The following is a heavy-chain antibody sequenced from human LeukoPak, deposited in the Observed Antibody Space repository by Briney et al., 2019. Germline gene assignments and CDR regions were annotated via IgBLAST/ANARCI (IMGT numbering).Heavy chain of an antibody. V-gene: IGHV3-30*02. Sequence: GGSLRLSCATSGFTFSIYGMHWVRQAPGKGLEWVAFIPSDETNKYYADSVKGRFTISRDNSRNTLYLQMNSLRVEDTAVYYCGQHDSEYDGKWGQGSLVTVSS. J-gene: IGHJ4*02. CDR2: IPSDETNK. D-gene: IGHD5-12*01. CDR3: GQHDSEYDGK. CDR1: GFTFSIYG.